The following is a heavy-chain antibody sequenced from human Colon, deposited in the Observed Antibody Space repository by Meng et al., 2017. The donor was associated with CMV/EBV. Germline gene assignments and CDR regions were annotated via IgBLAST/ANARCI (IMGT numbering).Heavy chain of an antibody. CDR2: IREKSKDYAT. CDR1: GFTFSDST. V-gene: IGHV3-73*01. CDR3: TRLLDP. J-gene: IGHJ5*02. Sequence: LKLSCADSGFTFSDSTMHWVRQAPGKGLEWVGRIREKSKDYATALASSVKGRFLISRDDLSNTTYLLMNRLKVEDTAVYYCTRLLDPWGQGTLVTVSS.